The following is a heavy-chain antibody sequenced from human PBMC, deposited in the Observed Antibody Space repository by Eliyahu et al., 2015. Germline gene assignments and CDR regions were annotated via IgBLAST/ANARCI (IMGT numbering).Heavy chain of an antibody. CDR2: IAPNTGDT. CDR3: TRDGHKWDFDH. Sequence: QVQLVQSGAEVKEPGASVXVSCKASGYSFTDXYMXWVRQAPGQGLEWMGRIAPNTGDTNYAQKFQGRVTMTRDTSISTAYMELSRLTSDDTAVYFCTRDGHKWDFDHWGRGTLVTVSS. J-gene: IGHJ2*01. CDR1: GYSFTDXY. V-gene: IGHV1-2*06.